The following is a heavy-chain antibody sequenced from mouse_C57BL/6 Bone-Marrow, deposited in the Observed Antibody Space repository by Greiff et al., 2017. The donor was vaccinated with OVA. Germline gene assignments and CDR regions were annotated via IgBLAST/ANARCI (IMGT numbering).Heavy chain of an antibody. Sequence: QVQLQQSGAELVRPGTSVKVSCKASGYAFTSYLIEWVKQRPGQGLEWIGVINPGSGGTNYNEKFKGKATLTADKSSSTAYMQLSSLTSEDSAVYFCARDGLLDFDYWGQGTILTVSA. J-gene: IGHJ2*01. CDR1: GYAFTSYL. CDR2: INPGSGGT. V-gene: IGHV1-54*01. CDR3: ARDGLLDFDY.